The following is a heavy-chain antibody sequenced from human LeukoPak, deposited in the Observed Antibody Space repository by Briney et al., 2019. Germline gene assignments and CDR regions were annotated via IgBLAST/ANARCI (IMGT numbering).Heavy chain of an antibody. V-gene: IGHV4-31*03. CDR1: GGSISSGGYY. CDR2: IYYSGST. J-gene: IGHJ4*02. D-gene: IGHD5-12*01. CDR3: AREGYSGYDDY. Sequence: PSETLSLTCTVSGGSISSGGYYWSWIGQHPGKGLEWIGYIYYSGSTYYNPSLKSRVTISVDTSKNQFSLKLSSVTAADTAVYYCAREGYSGYDDYWGQGTLVTVSS.